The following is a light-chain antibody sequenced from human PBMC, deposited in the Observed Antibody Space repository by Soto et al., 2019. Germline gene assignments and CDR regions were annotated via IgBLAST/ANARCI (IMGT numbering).Light chain of an antibody. CDR2: WAS. V-gene: IGKV4-1*01. CDR3: QQCYSTPFT. CDR1: QSVLYSSNNKNY. Sequence: DIVMTQSPDSLAVSLGERATINCKSSQSVLYSSNNKNYLAWYQQKSGQPPKLLIYWASTRESGVPDRFSGSGSGTDFTLTISSLQAEDVAVYYCQQCYSTPFTFGPGTKWIS. J-gene: IGKJ3*01.